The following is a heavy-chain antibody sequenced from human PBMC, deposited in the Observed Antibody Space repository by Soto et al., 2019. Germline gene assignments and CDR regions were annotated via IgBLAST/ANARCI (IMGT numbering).Heavy chain of an antibody. J-gene: IGHJ3*01. CDR2: IIPILDVL. CDR3: ARGSEGSGTESAFHF. V-gene: IGHV1-69*02. Sequence: QVHLVQSGAEVKKPGSSVKVSCKTSGGTFSTYTVSWVRQAPGQGLEWIGRIIPILDVLTYAQKFQGRVTITAAKSTNTAYLELTSLKSEDTAMYYCARGSEGSGTESAFHFWGQGTMVTVSS. CDR1: GGTFSTYT. D-gene: IGHD2-15*01.